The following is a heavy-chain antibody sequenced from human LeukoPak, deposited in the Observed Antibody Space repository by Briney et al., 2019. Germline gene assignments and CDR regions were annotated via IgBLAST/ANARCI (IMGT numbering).Heavy chain of an antibody. CDR1: GFIFDDYV. D-gene: IGHD5-18*01. J-gene: IGHJ4*02. CDR3: VKGYSSSWSGYFDS. CDR2: ITWDGYKI. V-gene: IGHV3-9*01. Sequence: GGSLRLSCEASGFIFDDYVMYWVRQPPGKGLEWVPGITWDGYKIDYVDSVKGRFTISRDNARNSLFLQMNRVRVEDTAFYYCVKGYSSSWSGYFDSWGQGTLVTVAS.